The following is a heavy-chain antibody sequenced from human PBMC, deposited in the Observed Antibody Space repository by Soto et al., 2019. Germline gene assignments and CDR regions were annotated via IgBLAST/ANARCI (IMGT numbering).Heavy chain of an antibody. J-gene: IGHJ6*02. Sequence: QVQLVQSGAEVKKPGSSVKVSCKASGGTFSSYAISWVRQAPGQGLEWMGGIIPIFGTANYAQKFQGRVTITADESTSTAYMELSSLRSEDTAVYYCAREITMVRGVIITLGYYGMDVWGQGTTVTVSS. D-gene: IGHD3-10*01. CDR1: GGTFSSYA. CDR3: AREITMVRGVIITLGYYGMDV. V-gene: IGHV1-69*01. CDR2: IIPIFGTA.